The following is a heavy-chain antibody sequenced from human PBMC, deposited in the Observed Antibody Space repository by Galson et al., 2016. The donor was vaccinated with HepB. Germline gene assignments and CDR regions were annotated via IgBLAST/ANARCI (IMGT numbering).Heavy chain of an antibody. CDR2: ISSSGSDT. V-gene: IGHV3-11*03. Sequence: SLRLSCAASGFIFTEFYMNWIRQAPGKGLEWVSYISSSGSDTNYADSVKGRFTISRDNAKKLLYLQMNILRVEDTAVYYCARTDSSGFPHLSYGMDVWGQGTTVTVSS. J-gene: IGHJ6*02. CDR3: ARTDSSGFPHLSYGMDV. D-gene: IGHD3-22*01. CDR1: GFIFTEFY.